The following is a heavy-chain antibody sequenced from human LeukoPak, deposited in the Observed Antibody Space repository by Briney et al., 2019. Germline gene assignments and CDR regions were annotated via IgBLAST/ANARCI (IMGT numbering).Heavy chain of an antibody. Sequence: ASVTVSCTASGYTFTVYYMHWVRQAPGQGLEWMGRINPNSGGINYAQKFQGRVTMTRDTSISTAYMELSRLRSDDTAVYYCARDLEVRGVINFFDYWGQGTLVTVSS. J-gene: IGHJ4*02. CDR2: INPNSGGI. CDR3: ARDLEVRGVINFFDY. D-gene: IGHD3-10*01. V-gene: IGHV1-2*06. CDR1: GYTFTVYY.